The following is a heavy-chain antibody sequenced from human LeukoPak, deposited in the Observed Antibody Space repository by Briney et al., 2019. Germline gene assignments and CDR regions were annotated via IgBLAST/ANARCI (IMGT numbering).Heavy chain of an antibody. CDR3: ARAPVTSCRGAYCYPFDY. Sequence: PGGSLRFSCAASGFTFDDSGMSWVRQAPGKGLEWVSVISWNGGSTGYADSVKGRFTISRDNANNSLYLQMNSLRLEDAAVYFCARAPVTSCRGAYCYPFDYWGQGTQVTVSS. CDR1: GFTFDDSG. J-gene: IGHJ4*02. V-gene: IGHV3-20*04. CDR2: ISWNGGST. D-gene: IGHD2-21*01.